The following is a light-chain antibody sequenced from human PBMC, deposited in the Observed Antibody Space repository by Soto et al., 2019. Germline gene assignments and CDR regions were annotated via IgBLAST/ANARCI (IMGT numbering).Light chain of an antibody. V-gene: IGKV3-15*01. CDR3: QQYNTWPPRYT. CDR2: GAS. J-gene: IGKJ2*01. Sequence: EIVLTQSPATLSVSPGGRATLSCRASQSVKSYLAWYQQRPGQPPRLLIYGASTRATGIPARFSGSGSVTEFSLTISSLQSEDFAVYYCQQYNTWPPRYTFGQGTKLEIK. CDR1: QSVKSY.